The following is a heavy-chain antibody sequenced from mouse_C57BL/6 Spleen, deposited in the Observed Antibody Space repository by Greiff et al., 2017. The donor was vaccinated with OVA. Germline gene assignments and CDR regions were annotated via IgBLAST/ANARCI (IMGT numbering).Heavy chain of an antibody. Sequence: EVKLVESGEGLVKPGGSLKLSCAASGFTFSSYAMSWVRQTPEKRLEWVAYISSGGDYIYYADTVKGRFTISRDNARNTLYLQMSSLKSEDTAMYYCTRGNDGYRGYYAMDDWGQGTSVTVSS. J-gene: IGHJ4*01. D-gene: IGHD2-3*01. CDR2: ISSGGDYI. CDR1: GFTFSSYA. V-gene: IGHV5-9-1*02. CDR3: TRGNDGYRGYYAMDD.